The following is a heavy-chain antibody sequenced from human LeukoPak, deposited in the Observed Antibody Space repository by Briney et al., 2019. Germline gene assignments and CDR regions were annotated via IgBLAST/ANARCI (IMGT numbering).Heavy chain of an antibody. V-gene: IGHV3-48*01. Sequence: QPGGSLRLSCVASGFSFSTYNMNWVRQAPGMNLEWVSYITSGSDTIYYADSVKGRFTISRDNARNSLYLQMSSLRADDTAVYYCTRTFDSWGQGTLVTVSS. J-gene: IGHJ4*02. CDR3: TRTFDS. CDR1: GFSFSTYN. CDR2: ITSGSDTI.